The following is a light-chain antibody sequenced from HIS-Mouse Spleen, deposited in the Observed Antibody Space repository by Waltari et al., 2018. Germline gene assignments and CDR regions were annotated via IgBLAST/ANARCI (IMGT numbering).Light chain of an antibody. Sequence: AIQLTQSPCSLSASVGDRVTITCRASQGISSALAWYQQKPGKAPKLLIYDASSLESGVPSRFSGSGSGTDFTLTISSLQPEDFATYYCQQFNSYPALTFGGGTKVEIK. CDR2: DAS. J-gene: IGKJ4*01. CDR1: QGISSA. CDR3: QQFNSYPALT. V-gene: IGKV1-13*02.